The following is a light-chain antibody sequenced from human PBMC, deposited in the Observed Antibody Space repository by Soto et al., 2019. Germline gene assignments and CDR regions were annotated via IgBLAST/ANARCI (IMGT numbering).Light chain of an antibody. V-gene: IGKV1-27*01. Sequence: DIQMTQSPSSLSASVGDRVTITCRASQGIIDYLAWYQQKPGKAPKLLIYAASTLQSGVPSRFSGSGSGTDFTLTISSLQTEDVATYYCQKYNSAPQSFGQRTKVEI. J-gene: IGKJ1*01. CDR1: QGIIDY. CDR3: QKYNSAPQS. CDR2: AAS.